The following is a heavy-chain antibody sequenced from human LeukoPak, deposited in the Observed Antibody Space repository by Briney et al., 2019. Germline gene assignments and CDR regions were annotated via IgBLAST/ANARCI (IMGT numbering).Heavy chain of an antibody. CDR1: GYSISNGYY. V-gene: IGHV4-38-2*01. Sequence: SETLSLTCAVSGYSISNGYYWVWSRQPPGRGLEWIGSLYHSDSAYYNTSLRSRVSMSVDTSKNQFSLTLSFVTAADTAVYYCARQHDSYYYYYIDVWGSGTTVTVSS. CDR3: ARQHDSYYYYYIDV. CDR2: LYHSDSA. J-gene: IGHJ6*03.